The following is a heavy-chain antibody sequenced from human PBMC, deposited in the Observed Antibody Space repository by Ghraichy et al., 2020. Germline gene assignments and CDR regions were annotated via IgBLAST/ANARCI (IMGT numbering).Heavy chain of an antibody. D-gene: IGHD6-6*01. J-gene: IGHJ6*02. CDR2: ISSSSTYM. V-gene: IGHV3-21*01. CDR1: GFSFSRYT. Sequence: GESLNISFAASGFSFSRYTMNWVRQAPGKGLEWVSSISSSSTYMYYADSVKGRFTISRDNAKNSLYLQMNSLRAEDTAVYYCARGLGGMDVWGQGTTVTVSS. CDR3: ARGLGGMDV.